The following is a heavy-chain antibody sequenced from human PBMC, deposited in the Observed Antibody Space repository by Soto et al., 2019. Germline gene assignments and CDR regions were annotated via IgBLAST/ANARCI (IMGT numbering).Heavy chain of an antibody. Sequence: PGGSLRLSCAASGFTFSSYAMSWVRQAPGKGLEWVSGISGSGGSTDYADSVKGRFTISRDNFKNTLDLKMNSLRADDTAVYYCAKRNWEGCSSISCYVYDHWGQGTLVTVSS. D-gene: IGHD2-2*01. CDR1: GFTFSSYA. CDR2: ISGSGGST. V-gene: IGHV3-23*01. CDR3: AKRNWEGCSSISCYVYDH. J-gene: IGHJ5*02.